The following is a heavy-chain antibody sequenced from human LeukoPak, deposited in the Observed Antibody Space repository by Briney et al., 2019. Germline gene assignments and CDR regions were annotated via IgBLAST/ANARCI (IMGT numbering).Heavy chain of an antibody. Sequence: ASETLSLTCAVYGGSFSGYYWSWIRQPPGKGLEWIGEINHSGSTNYNPSLKSRVTISVDTSKNQFSLKLSSVTAADTAVYYCARGVAAAWGGLDWFDPWGQGTLVTVSS. CDR1: GGSFSGYY. V-gene: IGHV4-34*01. J-gene: IGHJ5*02. CDR3: ARGVAAAWGGLDWFDP. CDR2: INHSGST. D-gene: IGHD6-13*01.